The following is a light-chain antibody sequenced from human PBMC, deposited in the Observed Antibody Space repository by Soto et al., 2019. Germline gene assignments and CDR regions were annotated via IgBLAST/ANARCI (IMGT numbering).Light chain of an antibody. Sequence: LTQPPSASGSPGQSVTISCTGTKSDIGVYDFVSWYQHHPGKAPRLIIYEVVQRPSGVPDRFSGSKSGNTASLTVSGLQAADEADYFCKSYAGSNTYVFGSGTKVTV. V-gene: IGLV2-8*01. CDR3: KSYAGSNTYV. CDR2: EVV. J-gene: IGLJ1*01. CDR1: KSDIGVYDF.